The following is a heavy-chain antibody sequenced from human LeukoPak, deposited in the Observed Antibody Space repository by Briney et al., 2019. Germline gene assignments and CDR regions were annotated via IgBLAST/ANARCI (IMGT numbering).Heavy chain of an antibody. CDR2: IYTSGST. Sequence: SETLSLTCTVSGGSISSYYWSWIRQPAGKGLEWIGRIYTSGSTNYNPSLKSRVTMSVDTSKNQFSLKLSSVTAADTAVYYCARRLRPTKGEAFDIWGQGAMVTVSS. D-gene: IGHD4-17*01. V-gene: IGHV4-4*07. CDR1: GGSISSYY. CDR3: ARRLRPTKGEAFDI. J-gene: IGHJ3*02.